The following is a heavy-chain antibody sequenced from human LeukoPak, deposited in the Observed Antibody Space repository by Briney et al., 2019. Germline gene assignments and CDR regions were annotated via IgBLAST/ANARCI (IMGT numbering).Heavy chain of an antibody. V-gene: IGHV4-59*01. CDR1: GGSIRSYY. CDR3: ARPLGNGYSYWYFDL. J-gene: IGHJ2*01. Sequence: SEPVSLTCTVSGGSIRSYYWNWIRQPPGKGLEWVGYIYYSGNTNYNPSLKSRVTISVDTSKNQFSLKLSSVTAADTAVYYCARPLGNGYSYWYFDLWGRGTLGSASS. D-gene: IGHD3-22*01. CDR2: IYYSGNT.